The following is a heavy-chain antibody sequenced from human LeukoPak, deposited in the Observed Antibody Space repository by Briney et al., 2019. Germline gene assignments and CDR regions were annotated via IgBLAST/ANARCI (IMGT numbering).Heavy chain of an antibody. D-gene: IGHD3-10*01. J-gene: IGHJ6*02. CDR1: GDSVSSNSAA. CDR2: TYYRSKWFI. Sequence: SQTFSLTCGISGDSVSSNSAAWNWIRQSPSRGLEWLGRTYYRSKWFINYAPSVKSRIIINPDTPKNQVSLQLNSVTPEDTAVYYCAGNYHGMDVWGQGTTVIVSS. V-gene: IGHV6-1*01. CDR3: AGNYHGMDV.